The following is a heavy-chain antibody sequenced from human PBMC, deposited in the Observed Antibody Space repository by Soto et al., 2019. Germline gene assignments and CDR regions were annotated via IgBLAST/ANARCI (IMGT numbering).Heavy chain of an antibody. V-gene: IGHV1-69*02. CDR2: IIPILGIA. J-gene: IGHJ6*02. CDR3: ARSYYYGSGSSFYYYYGMDV. D-gene: IGHD3-10*01. CDR1: GGTFSSYT. Sequence: QVQLVQSGAEVKKPGSSVKVSCKASGGTFSSYTISWVRQAPGQGLEWMGRIIPILGIANYAQKFQGRVTSTAEESTSTAYMELSSLRSEDTAVYYCARSYYYGSGSSFYYYYGMDVWGQGTTVTVSS.